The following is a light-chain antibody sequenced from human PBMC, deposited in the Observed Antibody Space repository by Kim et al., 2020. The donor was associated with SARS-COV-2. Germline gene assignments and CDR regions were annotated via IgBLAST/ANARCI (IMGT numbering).Light chain of an antibody. Sequence: SSELTQDPAVSVALGQTVRITCQGDSLRRYYASWYQQRPGQGPVLVMYAKNNRPSGIPDRFSGSSAGNIASLTITGAQAESEADYYCNSRDSSGDSYVFG. CDR2: AKN. CDR3: NSRDSSGDSYV. J-gene: IGLJ1*01. CDR1: SLRRYY. V-gene: IGLV3-19*01.